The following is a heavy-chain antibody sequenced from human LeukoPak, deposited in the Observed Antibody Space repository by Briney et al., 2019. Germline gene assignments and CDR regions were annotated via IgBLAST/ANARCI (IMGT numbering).Heavy chain of an antibody. CDR2: ISGSGGTI. Sequence: GESLRLSCAASGFTFSNHAMSWVRQAPGKGLEGVSAISGSGGTIYYADSVKGRFTVSRDNSKNTLYLQMNSLRAEDTAVYYCAKDVQSWPTYFDYWGQGTLVTVSS. D-gene: IGHD1-1*01. J-gene: IGHJ4*02. V-gene: IGHV3-23*01. CDR3: AKDVQSWPTYFDY. CDR1: GFTFSNHA.